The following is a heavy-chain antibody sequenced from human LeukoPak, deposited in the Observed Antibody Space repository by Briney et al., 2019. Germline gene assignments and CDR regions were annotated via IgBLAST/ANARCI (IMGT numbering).Heavy chain of an antibody. V-gene: IGHV1-8*01. D-gene: IGHD2-15*01. CDR1: GYTFTSYD. J-gene: IGHJ5*02. CDR3: ATTTSVDCSGGSCYVGNWFDP. Sequence: GASVKVSCKASGYTFTSYDINWVRQATGQGLEWMGWMNPNSGNTGYAQKFQGRVTMTRNTSISTAYMELSSLRSEDTAVYYCATTTSVDCSGGSCYVGNWFDPWGQGTLVTVSS. CDR2: MNPNSGNT.